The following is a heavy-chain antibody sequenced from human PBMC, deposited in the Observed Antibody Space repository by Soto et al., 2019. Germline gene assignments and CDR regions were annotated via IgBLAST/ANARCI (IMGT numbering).Heavy chain of an antibody. CDR2: IIPILGTA. D-gene: IGHD3-22*01. Sequence: QVQLVQSGAEVKKPGSSVKVSCKASGGTFNNNAISWVRQAPGQGLEWMGGIIPILGTANYAQKFRGRVTITADESTSTGYMDLSSLRSEDTAVCYCARPYDSSDYYGGGMDVWGQGTTVTVSS. J-gene: IGHJ6*02. CDR3: ARPYDSSDYYGGGMDV. V-gene: IGHV1-69*01. CDR1: GGTFNNNA.